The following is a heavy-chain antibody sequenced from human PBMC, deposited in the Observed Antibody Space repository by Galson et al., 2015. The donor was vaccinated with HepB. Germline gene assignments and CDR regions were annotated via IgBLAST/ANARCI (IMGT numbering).Heavy chain of an antibody. Sequence: SLRLSCAASGFTVSSNYMSWVRQAPGKGLEWVSVIYSGGGTYYADSVKGRFTISRDNSKNTLYLQMNSLRAEDTAVYYCARDSTLYGDYGFDYWGQGTLVTVSS. J-gene: IGHJ4*02. CDR3: ARDSTLYGDYGFDY. D-gene: IGHD4-17*01. CDR2: IYSGGGT. CDR1: GFTVSSNY. V-gene: IGHV3-53*01.